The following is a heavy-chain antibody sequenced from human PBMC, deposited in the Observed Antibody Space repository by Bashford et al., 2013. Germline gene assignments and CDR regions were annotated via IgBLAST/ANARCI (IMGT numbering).Heavy chain of an antibody. D-gene: IGHD3-10*01. CDR3: ARLIKVRYGDLPTYFDY. J-gene: IGHJ4*01. CDR2: IYPGDSDT. V-gene: IGHV5-51*01. Sequence: WVRQMPGKGLEWMGIIYPGDSDTRYSPSFQGQVTISVDKSITTAYLQWSSLKASDTAIYYCARLIKVRYGDLPTYFDYWGHGTLVTVSS.